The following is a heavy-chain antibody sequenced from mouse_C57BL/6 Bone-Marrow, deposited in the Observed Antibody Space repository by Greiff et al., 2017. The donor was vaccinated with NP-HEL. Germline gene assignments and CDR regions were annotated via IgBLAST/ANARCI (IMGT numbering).Heavy chain of an antibody. Sequence: QVQLKQSGAELARPGASVKLSCKASGYTFTSYGISWVKQRPGQGLEWIGEIYPRSGYTYYNEKFKGKATLTADKSSSTAYMELRSLTSEDSAVYFCSGVGYSWFAYWGQGTLVTVSA. CDR3: SGVGYSWFAY. CDR1: GYTFTSYG. CDR2: IYPRSGYT. V-gene: IGHV1-81*01. J-gene: IGHJ3*01.